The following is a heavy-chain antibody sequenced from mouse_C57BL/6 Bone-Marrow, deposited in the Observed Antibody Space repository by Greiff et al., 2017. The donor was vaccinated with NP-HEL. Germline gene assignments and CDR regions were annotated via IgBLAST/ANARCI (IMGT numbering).Heavy chain of an antibody. CDR1: GYTFTSYW. J-gene: IGHJ1*03. V-gene: IGHV1-55*01. CDR3: ARIPITTVVATSYWYFDV. D-gene: IGHD1-1*01. Sequence: QVQLQQPGAELVKPGASVKMSCKASGYTFTSYWITWVKQRPGQGLEWIGDIYPGSGSTNYTEKFKSKATLTVDTSSSTAYMQLSSLTSEDSALYYWARIPITTVVATSYWYFDVWGRGTTVTVTS. CDR2: IYPGSGST.